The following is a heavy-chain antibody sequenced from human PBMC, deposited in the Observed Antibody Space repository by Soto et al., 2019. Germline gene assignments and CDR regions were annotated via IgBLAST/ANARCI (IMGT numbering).Heavy chain of an antibody. CDR1: EYTFSSYT. CDR3: ARELQGLYYFDY. V-gene: IGHV1-3*01. Sequence: ASVKVSCKASEYTFSSYTLHWVRQAPGQRLEWMGWINAGNGDSKYSQKFQGGVSISRDTSASTASMELSSLTSEDTAVYYCARELQGLYYFDYWGQGTLVTVSS. D-gene: IGHD4-4*01. J-gene: IGHJ4*02. CDR2: INAGNGDS.